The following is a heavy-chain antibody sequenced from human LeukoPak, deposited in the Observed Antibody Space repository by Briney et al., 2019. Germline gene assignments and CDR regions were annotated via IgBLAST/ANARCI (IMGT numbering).Heavy chain of an antibody. Sequence: GGSLRLSCAASGFTVSSNYMSWVRQAPGKGLEWVSVIYSGGSTYYADSVKGRFTISRDNSKNTLYLQMNSLRAEDTAVYYCAQLSGYNYGYWGPGYEWGQGTLVTVSS. J-gene: IGHJ4*02. CDR2: IYSGGST. D-gene: IGHD5-18*01. V-gene: IGHV3-66*01. CDR3: AQLSGYNYGYWGPGYE. CDR1: GFTVSSNY.